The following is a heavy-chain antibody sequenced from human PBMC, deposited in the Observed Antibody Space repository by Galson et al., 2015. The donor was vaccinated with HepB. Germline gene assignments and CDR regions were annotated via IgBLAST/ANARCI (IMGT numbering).Heavy chain of an antibody. CDR2: ISNDGGYT. V-gene: IGHV3-64D*06. J-gene: IGHJ4*02. Sequence: SLRLSCAASGFTFSRYAMHWVRQAPGKGLECVSGISNDGGYTYYTDSVKGRFTVSRDNSKNTLYLQMTSLRTEDTAVFYCVGDYYFDYWGPGTLVTVSS. CDR3: VGDYYFDY. D-gene: IGHD3-3*01. CDR1: GFTFSRYA.